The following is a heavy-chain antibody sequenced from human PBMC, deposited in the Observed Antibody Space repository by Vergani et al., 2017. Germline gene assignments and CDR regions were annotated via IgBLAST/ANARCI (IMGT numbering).Heavy chain of an antibody. CDR2: ISSSSSYI. CDR1: GFTFSSYS. Sequence: EVQLVESGGGLVKPGGSLRLSCAASGFTFSSYSMNWVRQAPGKGLEWVSSISSSSSYIYYADSVKGRFTISRDNAKNSLYLQMNSLRAEDTALYYCAKDGSGSYYYYYYGMDVWGQGSAVTVSS. D-gene: IGHD3-10*01. V-gene: IGHV3-21*04. CDR3: AKDGSGSYYYYYYGMDV. J-gene: IGHJ6*02.